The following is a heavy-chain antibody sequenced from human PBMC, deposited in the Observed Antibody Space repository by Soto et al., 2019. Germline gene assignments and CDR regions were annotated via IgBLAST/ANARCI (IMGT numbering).Heavy chain of an antibody. D-gene: IGHD3-3*01. CDR2: ISDNGSDK. V-gene: IGHV3-30*03. CDR3: ARDPFGQTYPVVYDY. Sequence: QVQLVESGGGVVQPERSLRLSCAASGFTFSRYGMHWVRQTPGKGLEWVAVISDNGSDKYYGDSVKGRFTISRDNSKNTLELQMNSLRAEDTAAYFCARDPFGQTYPVVYDYWGQGTLVTVSS. J-gene: IGHJ4*02. CDR1: GFTFSRYG.